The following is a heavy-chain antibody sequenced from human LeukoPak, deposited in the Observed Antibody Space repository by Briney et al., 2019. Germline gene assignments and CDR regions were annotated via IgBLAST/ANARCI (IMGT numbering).Heavy chain of an antibody. J-gene: IGHJ3*02. CDR3: ARGLRVTRGHAFDI. CDR1: GYTFTSYD. Sequence: ASVTVSCKASGYTFTSYDINWVRQATGQGLEWMGWMNPNSGNTGYAQKFQGRVTMTRNTSISTAYMELSSLRSEDTAVYYCARGLRVTRGHAFDIWGQGTMVTVSS. CDR2: MNPNSGNT. D-gene: IGHD4-23*01. V-gene: IGHV1-8*01.